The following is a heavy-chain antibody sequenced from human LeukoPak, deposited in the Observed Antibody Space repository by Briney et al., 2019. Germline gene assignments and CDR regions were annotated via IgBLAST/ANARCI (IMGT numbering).Heavy chain of an antibody. CDR1: GFTFSSYG. Sequence: GGSLRLSCAASGFTFSSYGMHWVRQAPGKGLEWVAVIWYGGSNKYYADSVKGRFTISRDNAKNSLYLQMNSLRAEDTAVYYCARDEVATTEIAFDIWGQGTMVTVSS. J-gene: IGHJ3*02. D-gene: IGHD5-12*01. CDR3: ARDEVATTEIAFDI. CDR2: IWYGGSNK. V-gene: IGHV3-33*08.